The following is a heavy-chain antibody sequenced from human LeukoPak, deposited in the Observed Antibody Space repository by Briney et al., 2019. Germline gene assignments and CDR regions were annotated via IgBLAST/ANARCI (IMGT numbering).Heavy chain of an antibody. Sequence: PGGSLRLSCAASGFTFSSYAMSWVRQAPGKGVEGVSSISGSGSHTYYANSVTGRFTISRDNPKNTLYLQMNSLRAEDTAVYYCAKESGASYYGSGGDSWGQGTLVTVSS. J-gene: IGHJ4*02. CDR3: AKESGASYYGSGGDS. CDR2: ISGSGSHT. CDR1: GFTFSSYA. V-gene: IGHV3-23*01. D-gene: IGHD3-10*01.